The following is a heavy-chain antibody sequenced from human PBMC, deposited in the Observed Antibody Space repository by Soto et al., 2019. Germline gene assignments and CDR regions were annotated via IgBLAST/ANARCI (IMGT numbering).Heavy chain of an antibody. J-gene: IGHJ5*02. V-gene: IGHV3-48*02. D-gene: IGHD2-2*03. CDR1: GFTFSSYS. Sequence: GESLKISCAASGFTFSSYSMNWVRQAPGKGLEWVSYISSSSSTIYYADSVKGRFTISRDNAKNSLYLQMNSLRDEDTAVYYCARAGGGYCSSTSCQRYNWFDPWGQGTLVTVSS. CDR2: ISSSSSTI. CDR3: ARAGGGYCSSTSCQRYNWFDP.